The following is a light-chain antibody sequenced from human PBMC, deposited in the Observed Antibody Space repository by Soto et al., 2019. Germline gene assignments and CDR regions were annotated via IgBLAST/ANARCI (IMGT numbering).Light chain of an antibody. J-gene: IGKJ5*01. CDR3: QQYDTSPPT. V-gene: IGKV3-20*01. CDR2: RTF. CDR1: QTIASRY. Sequence: EIGWTQCPGTLSLSPGERATLSCRASQTIASRYLAWYQHQPGQAPRLLIYRTFARAPGIPDRFSGGGSGTDFTLTISRLEREDFAVYYCQQYDTSPPTFGQGTRLEI.